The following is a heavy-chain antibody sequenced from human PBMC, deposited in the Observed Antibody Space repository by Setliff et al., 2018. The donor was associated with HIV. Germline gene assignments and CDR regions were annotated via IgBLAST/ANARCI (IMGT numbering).Heavy chain of an antibody. V-gene: IGHV1-3*01. CDR3: ATFYSTGLYNP. J-gene: IGHJ5*02. CDR1: GYTFTTYF. CDR2: VHAGNSNT. Sequence: AAVQVSCKASGYTFTTYFIHWVRQAPGQRLEWMGWVHAGNSNTKYSQKFQGRVTFTRDTSAHTAYMELSSLTSEDTAVYYCATFYSTGLYNPWGQGTLVT. D-gene: IGHD6-19*01.